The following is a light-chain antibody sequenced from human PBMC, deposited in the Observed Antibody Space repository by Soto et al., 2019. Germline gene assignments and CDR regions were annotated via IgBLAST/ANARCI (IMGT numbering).Light chain of an antibody. J-gene: IGKJ1*01. CDR2: GAS. CDR1: QSVSSSY. CDR3: QQYDSSPVT. V-gene: IGKV3-20*01. Sequence: EIVLTRSPGTLSLSPGERATLSCRASQSVSSSYLAWYQQKPGQAPRLLIYGASSRATGIPDRFSGSGSGTDFTLTISRLEPEDFAVYYCQQYDSSPVTFGQGTKVEIK.